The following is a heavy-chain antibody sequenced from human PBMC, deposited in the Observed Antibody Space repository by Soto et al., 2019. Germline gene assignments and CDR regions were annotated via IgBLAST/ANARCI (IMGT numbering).Heavy chain of an antibody. Sequence: GASVKVSCKASGGTFSSYAISWVRRAPGQGLEWMGGIIPIFGTANYAQKFQGRVTITADESTSTAYMELSSLRSEDTAVYYCAIFAGSPPDSSGSLRRSYWFDPWGQGTLVTSPQ. V-gene: IGHV1-69*13. CDR2: IIPIFGTA. CDR3: AIFAGSPPDSSGSLRRSYWFDP. D-gene: IGHD3-22*01. J-gene: IGHJ5*02. CDR1: GGTFSSYA.